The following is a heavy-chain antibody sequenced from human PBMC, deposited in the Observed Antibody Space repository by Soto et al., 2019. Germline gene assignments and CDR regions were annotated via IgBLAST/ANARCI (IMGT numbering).Heavy chain of an antibody. CDR1: GYTFTSYT. CDR2: IIPILGIA. CDR3: ARDEIWHDLVWWFDP. D-gene: IGHD1-1*01. V-gene: IGHV1-69*04. Sequence: SVKVSCKASGYTFTSYTISWVRQAPGQGLEWMGRIIPILGIANYAQKFQGRVTITADKSTSTAYMELSSLRSEDTAVYYCARDEIWHDLVWWFDPWGQGTLVTVSS. J-gene: IGHJ5*02.